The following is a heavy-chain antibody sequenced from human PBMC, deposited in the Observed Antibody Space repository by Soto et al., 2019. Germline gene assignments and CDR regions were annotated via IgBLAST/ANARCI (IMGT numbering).Heavy chain of an antibody. V-gene: IGHV1-69*13. J-gene: IGHJ4*02. Sequence: SVKVSCKASGGTFSSYAISWVRQAPVQGLEWMGGIIPIFGTANYAQKFQGRVMITADVSTSTAYMELSSLRFEDMAVYYCARGGGYVEGYYFDYWGQGTLVTVS. CDR1: GGTFSSYA. CDR2: IIPIFGTA. CDR3: ARGGGYVEGYYFDY. D-gene: IGHD5-12*01.